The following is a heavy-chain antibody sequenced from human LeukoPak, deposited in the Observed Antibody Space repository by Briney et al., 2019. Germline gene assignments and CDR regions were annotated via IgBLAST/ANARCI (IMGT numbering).Heavy chain of an antibody. D-gene: IGHD3-22*01. J-gene: IGHJ5*02. CDR3: ARHLGYYDSSGYYYWFDP. CDR2: INHSGST. V-gene: IGHV4-34*01. CDR1: GGSFSDYY. Sequence: PSETLSLTCAVYGGSFSDYYWSWIRQPPGKGLEWIGEINHSGSTNYNPSLKSRVTISVDTSKNQFSLKLSSVTAADTAVYYCARHLGYYDSSGYYYWFDPWGQGTLVTVSS.